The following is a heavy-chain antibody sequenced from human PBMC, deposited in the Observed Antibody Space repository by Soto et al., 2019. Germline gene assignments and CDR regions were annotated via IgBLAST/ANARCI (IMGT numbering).Heavy chain of an antibody. CDR1: GFTFDDYT. J-gene: IGHJ4*02. D-gene: IGHD6-19*01. V-gene: IGHV3-43*01. CDR3: AKDMEGMYSSGWYVFDY. Sequence: VGSLRLSCAASGFTFDDYTMHWVRQAPGKGLEWVSLISWDGGSTYYADSVKGRFTIFRDNSKNSLYLQMNSLRTEDTALYYCAKDMEGMYSSGWYVFDYCGQRTLVTVSS. CDR2: ISWDGGST.